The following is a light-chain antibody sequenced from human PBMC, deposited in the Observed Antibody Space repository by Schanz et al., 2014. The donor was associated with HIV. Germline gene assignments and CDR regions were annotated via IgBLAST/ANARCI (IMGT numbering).Light chain of an antibody. J-gene: IGKJ2*01. CDR3: QYYGSSYT. V-gene: IGKV3-20*01. Sequence: EIVLTQSPGTLSLSPGERATLSCRASQSVSSNYLVWYQQKPGQAPRLLIYGASSRATGIPDRFSGSGSGTDFTLTISRLEPEDFAVYYCQYYGSSYTFGQGTKLEIK. CDR1: QSVSSNY. CDR2: GAS.